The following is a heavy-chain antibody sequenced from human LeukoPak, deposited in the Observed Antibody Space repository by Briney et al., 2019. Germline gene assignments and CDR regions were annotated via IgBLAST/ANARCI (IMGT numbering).Heavy chain of an antibody. CDR2: INPNSGGT. J-gene: IGHJ6*02. CDR3: ARESGDYVQYYYGMDV. D-gene: IGHD4-17*01. Sequence: ASVNVSCKASGYTFTGYYMHWVRQAPGQGLEWMGRINPNSGGTNYAQKFQGRVTMTRDTSISTAYMELSRLRSDDTAVYYCARESGDYVQYYYGMDVWGQGTTVTVSS. V-gene: IGHV1-2*06. CDR1: GYTFTGYY.